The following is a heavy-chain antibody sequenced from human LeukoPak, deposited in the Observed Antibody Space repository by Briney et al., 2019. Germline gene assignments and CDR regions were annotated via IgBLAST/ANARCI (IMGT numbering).Heavy chain of an antibody. CDR2: VSGSGGST. Sequence: GGSLRLSCAASGFTFSSYAMSWVRQAPGKGLEWVSTVSGSGGSTYYAGSVRGRFTISRDNSENTVYLQMNSLRAEDTAVYYCARSQYDYVWGSNRYEIDYWGQGTLVTVSS. J-gene: IGHJ4*02. V-gene: IGHV3-23*01. D-gene: IGHD3-16*02. CDR1: GFTFSSYA. CDR3: ARSQYDYVWGSNRYEIDY.